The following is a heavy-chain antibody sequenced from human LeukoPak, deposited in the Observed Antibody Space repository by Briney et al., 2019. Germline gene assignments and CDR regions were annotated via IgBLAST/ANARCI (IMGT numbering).Heavy chain of an antibody. CDR2: IIPMLGLT. D-gene: IGHD6-19*01. Sequence: GASVKVSCKTSGITFSSYAMSWVRQAPGQGLVWMGRIIPMLGLTDYAQKFQGRVTITADTSTRTVYMELTSLTSEDTAVYYCAKDGDSSSGHCDYWGQGTLVTVSS. CDR1: GITFSSYA. V-gene: IGHV1-69*04. CDR3: AKDGDSSSGHCDY. J-gene: IGHJ4*02.